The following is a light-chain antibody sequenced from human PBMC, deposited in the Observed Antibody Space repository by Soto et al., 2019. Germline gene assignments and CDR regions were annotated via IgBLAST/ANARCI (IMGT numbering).Light chain of an antibody. J-gene: IGKJ1*01. CDR1: QEISDY. Sequence: DIQMTQSPSSLSASVGDRVNITCQASQEISDYLNWYQQKPGKAPKLLIYDASTLETGVPSRFSRSVSGTDFTFTISSLLPNDVATYYSQQYDNLPRTFGQGTMVQIK. CDR3: QQYDNLPRT. CDR2: DAS. V-gene: IGKV1-33*01.